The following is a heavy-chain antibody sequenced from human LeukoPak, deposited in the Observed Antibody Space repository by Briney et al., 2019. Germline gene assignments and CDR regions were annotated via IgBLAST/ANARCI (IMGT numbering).Heavy chain of an antibody. CDR1: GYSFTTYW. CDR3: ARHSEVGGVITTLDY. CDR2: IYPDDSDT. Sequence: GESLKISCKGSGYSFTTYWIGWVRQMPGKGLERMGLIYPDDSDTRYSPSFQGQVTISADKSISTAYLQWSSLKASDTAMYYCARHSEVGGVITTLDYWGQGTLVTVSS. V-gene: IGHV5-51*01. J-gene: IGHJ4*02. D-gene: IGHD3-10*01.